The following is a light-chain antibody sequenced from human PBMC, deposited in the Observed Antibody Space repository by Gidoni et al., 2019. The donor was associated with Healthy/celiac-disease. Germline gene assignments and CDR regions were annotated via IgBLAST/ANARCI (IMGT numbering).Light chain of an antibody. Sequence: EIVLTQSPATLSLSPGERATLSCRASQSVSSYLAWCQQKPGQAPRLLIYDASNRATGIPARFSGSGCGTDFTLTISSLEPEDFAVYYCQQRSNWRIFTFXPXTKVDIK. CDR1: QSVSSY. CDR2: DAS. V-gene: IGKV3-11*01. J-gene: IGKJ3*01. CDR3: QQRSNWRIFT.